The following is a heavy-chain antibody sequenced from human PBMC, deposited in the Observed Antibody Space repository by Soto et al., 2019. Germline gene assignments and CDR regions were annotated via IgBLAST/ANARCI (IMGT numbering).Heavy chain of an antibody. J-gene: IGHJ4*02. CDR2: ITSSGSYI. Sequence: EVQLVESGGGLVKPGGSLRLSCAASGFTFSNYDMKWVRQAPGKGLEWVSSITSSGSYIYYADSVKGRFTIFRDNAKNSLSLQMNSLSAEDTAIYYCARDRGGSDRDSWGQGTLVTVSS. D-gene: IGHD3-10*01. V-gene: IGHV3-21*01. CDR3: ARDRGGSDRDS. CDR1: GFTFSNYD.